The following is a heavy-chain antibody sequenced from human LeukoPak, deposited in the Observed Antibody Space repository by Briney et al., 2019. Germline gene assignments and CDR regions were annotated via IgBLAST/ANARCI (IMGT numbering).Heavy chain of an antibody. CDR1: GFTFRRHN. J-gene: IGHJ3*02. CDR2: ISYNGDST. Sequence: PGGSLRLSCSGSGFTFRRHNMHWFRQAPGKGLEYVPAISYNGDSTYYVVSVKGRFTISRDNSKNTLDLQMSSLRPEDTAVYYCISDRETQEQIWGPGTLVTVSS. V-gene: IGHV3-64D*09. CDR3: ISDRETQEQI. D-gene: IGHD1-26*01.